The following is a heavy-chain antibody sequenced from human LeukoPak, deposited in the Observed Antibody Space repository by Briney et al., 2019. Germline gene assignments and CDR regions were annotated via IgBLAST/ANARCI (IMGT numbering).Heavy chain of an antibody. CDR2: INPNSGGT. D-gene: IGHD4-17*01. V-gene: IGHV1-2*02. CDR3: ARDERPTVWWFDP. Sequence: ASVKVSCKASGYTFTGYYMHWVRQAPGQGLEWMGWINPNSGGTNYAQKFQGRVTMTRDTSISTAYMELSRLRSDDTAVYYCARDERPTVWWFDPWGQGTLVTVSS. CDR1: GYTFTGYY. J-gene: IGHJ5*02.